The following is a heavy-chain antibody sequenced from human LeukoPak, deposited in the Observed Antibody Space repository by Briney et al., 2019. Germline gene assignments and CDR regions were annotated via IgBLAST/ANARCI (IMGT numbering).Heavy chain of an antibody. CDR2: ISSSGSTI. CDR3: ARDSSSGWYGWGYYYYMDV. V-gene: IGHV3-48*03. Sequence: GGSLRLSCAASGFTFSNYEMNWVRQAPGKGLEWVSYISSSGSTIYYADSVKGRFTISRDNAKNSLYLQVNSLRAEDTAVYYCARDSSSGWYGWGYYYYMDVWGKGTTVTISS. D-gene: IGHD6-19*01. CDR1: GFTFSNYE. J-gene: IGHJ6*03.